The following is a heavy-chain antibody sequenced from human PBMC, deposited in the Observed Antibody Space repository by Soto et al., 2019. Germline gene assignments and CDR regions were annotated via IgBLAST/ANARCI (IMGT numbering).Heavy chain of an antibody. J-gene: IGHJ4*02. CDR1: GFTFSSYA. V-gene: IGHV3-23*01. D-gene: IGHD2-21*02. CDR3: AKCLMLCGGDCYRLSLDY. CDR2: ISGSGGST. Sequence: PGGSLRLSCAASGFTFSSYAMSWVRQAPGKGLEWVSAISGSGGSTYYADSVKGRFTISRDNSKNTLYLQMNSLRAEDTAVYYRAKCLMLCGGDCYRLSLDYWGQGTLVTVSS.